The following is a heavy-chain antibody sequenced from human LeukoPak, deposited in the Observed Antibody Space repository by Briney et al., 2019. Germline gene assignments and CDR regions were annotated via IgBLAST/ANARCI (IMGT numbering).Heavy chain of an antibody. Sequence: PSETLSLTCTVSGYSISSGYYWGWIRQPPGKGLEWIGSIYHSGSTYYNPSLKSRVTISLDTSKKQFSLKLSSVTAADTAVYYCARGEAPSNWLDPWGQGTLVTVSS. CDR3: ARGEAPSNWLDP. J-gene: IGHJ5*02. CDR1: GYSISSGYY. CDR2: IYHSGST. V-gene: IGHV4-38-2*02.